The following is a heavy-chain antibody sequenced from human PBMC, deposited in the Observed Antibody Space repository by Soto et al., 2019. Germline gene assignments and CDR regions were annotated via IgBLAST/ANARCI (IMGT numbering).Heavy chain of an antibody. CDR2: IDPSDSYT. CDR1: GYSFTSYW. Sequence: PGESLKISCKGSGYSFTSYWISWVRQMPGKGLEWMGRIDPSDSYTNYSPSFQGHVIISADKSISTAYLQWSSLKASDTAMYYCARLCPFSGWYSTCRTDYWGQGTLVTVSS. CDR3: ARLCPFSGWYSTCRTDY. D-gene: IGHD6-19*01. V-gene: IGHV5-10-1*01. J-gene: IGHJ4*02.